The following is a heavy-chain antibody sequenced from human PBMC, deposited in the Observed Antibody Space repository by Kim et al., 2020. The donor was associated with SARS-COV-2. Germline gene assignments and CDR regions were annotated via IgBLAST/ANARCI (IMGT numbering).Heavy chain of an antibody. CDR2: IYYSGST. V-gene: IGHV4-59*13. J-gene: IGHJ6*02. Sequence: SETLSLTCTVSGGSISSYYWSWIRQPPGKGLEWIGYIYYSGSTNYNPSLKSRVTISVDTSKNQFSLKLSSVTAADTAVYYCARAFTMVRGVIPLPYYYYYGMDVWGQGTTVTVSS. CDR3: ARAFTMVRGVIPLPYYYYYGMDV. D-gene: IGHD3-10*01. CDR1: GGSISSYY.